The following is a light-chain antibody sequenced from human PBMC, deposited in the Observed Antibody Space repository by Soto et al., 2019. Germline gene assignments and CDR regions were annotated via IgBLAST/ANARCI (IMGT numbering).Light chain of an antibody. CDR3: QQYYRYPWM. V-gene: IGKV1-16*01. Sequence: DIQMTQSPSSLSASVGDRVTITCRASQGISTYLGWYQQKPGKVPKSLIYSASSLQSGVPSRFSASGYGTEVPLTISVMQPDDFATYYCQQYYRYPWMFGQGTKVELK. CDR1: QGISTY. J-gene: IGKJ1*01. CDR2: SAS.